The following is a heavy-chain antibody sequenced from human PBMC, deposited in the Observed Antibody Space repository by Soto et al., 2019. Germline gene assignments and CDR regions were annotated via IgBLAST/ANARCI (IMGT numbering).Heavy chain of an antibody. CDR1: GGSFSGYY. D-gene: IGHD3-22*01. J-gene: IGHJ3*02. CDR3: ARDPITMIVGTDAFDI. Sequence: PSETLSLTCAVYGGSFSGYYWSWIRQPPGKGLEWIGEINHSGSTNYNPSLKSRVTISVDTSKNQFSLKLSSVTAADTAVYYFARDPITMIVGTDAFDIWGQGTMVTVSS. V-gene: IGHV4-34*01. CDR2: INHSGST.